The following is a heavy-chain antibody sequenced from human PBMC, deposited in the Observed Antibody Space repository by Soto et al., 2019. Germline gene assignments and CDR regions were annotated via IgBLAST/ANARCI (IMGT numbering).Heavy chain of an antibody. J-gene: IGHJ4*02. CDR2: IIPIFGTA. CDR1: GGTFNTYT. CDR3: GRIPRYSFPTSDPLDN. Sequence: QVHLLQSGPEMKKPGSSVIVSCKASGGTFNTYTFSWGRRAPGQGLEWMGSIIPIFGTANYAPRFQGRLSITADQSATTTYMELTSLTSEDTAFYYCGRIPRYSFPTSDPLDNWGQGTLVTVSS. V-gene: IGHV1-69*08. D-gene: IGHD5-18*01.